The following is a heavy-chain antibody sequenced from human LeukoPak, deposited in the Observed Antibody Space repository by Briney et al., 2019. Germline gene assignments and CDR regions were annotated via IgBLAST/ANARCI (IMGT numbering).Heavy chain of an antibody. V-gene: IGHV4-61*01. J-gene: IGHJ5*02. Sequence: SETLSLTCTVSGGSVSSSSFYWSWIRQPPGKGLEWIGYIYYSGSTNYNPSLKSRVTISVHTSKNQFSLKLSSVTTADTAVYFCARYTWNDGFDPWGQGTLVTVSS. D-gene: IGHD1-1*01. CDR2: IYYSGST. CDR1: GGSVSSSSFY. CDR3: ARYTWNDGFDP.